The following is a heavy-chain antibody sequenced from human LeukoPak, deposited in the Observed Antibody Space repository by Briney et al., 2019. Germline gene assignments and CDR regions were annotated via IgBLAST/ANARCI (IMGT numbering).Heavy chain of an antibody. CDR1: GGTFIGQA. V-gene: IGHV1-69*05. J-gene: IGHJ6*03. D-gene: IGHD3-16*01. CDR2: IIPIFRST. CDR3: ARGVRSHFYDYSGLYYYYLDL. Sequence: ASVKVSCKPSGGTFIGQAVSWVRQAPGQGLEWMGRIIPIFRSTDYSQKFQGRVTITTDEPATIVYMELSSLRSDDTAVYYCARGVRSHFYDYSGLYYYYLDLWGKGTTVTVSS.